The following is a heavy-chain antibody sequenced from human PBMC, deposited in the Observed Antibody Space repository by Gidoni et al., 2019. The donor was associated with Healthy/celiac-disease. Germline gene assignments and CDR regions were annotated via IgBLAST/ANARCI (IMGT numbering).Heavy chain of an antibody. CDR3: AREGYGSFPNLFDP. CDR2: IIPIFGTT. D-gene: IGHD3-10*01. CDR1: GGTFSSYV. J-gene: IGHJ5*02. V-gene: IGHV1-69*01. Sequence: QVQLVQSGAEVKKPGSWVKVSCKSYGGTFSSYVIRWVRQAPGQGLEWMGGIIPIFGTTNYAQKFQVRVTLTADESTSTAYLELSSLRSEDTAVYYCAREGYGSFPNLFDPWGQGILVTVSS.